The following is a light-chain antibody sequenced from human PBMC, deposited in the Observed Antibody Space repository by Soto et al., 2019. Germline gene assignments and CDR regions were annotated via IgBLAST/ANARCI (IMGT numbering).Light chain of an antibody. CDR1: QSVLYSSNNKNY. CDR2: WAS. J-gene: IGKJ5*01. CDR3: QQDYSLTP. V-gene: IGKV4-1*01. Sequence: DIVMTQSPDSLAVSLGERATINCKSSQSVLYSSNNKNYLAWYQQKPEQPPKLLIYWASTRESGVPDRFSGSGSGKDVTHSFSSLQAEDVAVYYCQQDYSLTPFGHGTRLEL.